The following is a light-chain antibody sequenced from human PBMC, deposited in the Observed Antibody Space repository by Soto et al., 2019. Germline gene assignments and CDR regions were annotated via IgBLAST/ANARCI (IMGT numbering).Light chain of an antibody. CDR3: YQYGSLPKA. CDR2: GAS. CDR1: QRVPSSY. Sequence: EIVLTQSPVTLSLSPGERASLSCRASQRVPSSYLAWFQHKPGQAPRLLIYGASSRATGIPDRFSGSGSGTDFTLTISRLEPEDFAVYYCYQYGSLPKAFGQGTKVDI. V-gene: IGKV3-20*01. J-gene: IGKJ1*01.